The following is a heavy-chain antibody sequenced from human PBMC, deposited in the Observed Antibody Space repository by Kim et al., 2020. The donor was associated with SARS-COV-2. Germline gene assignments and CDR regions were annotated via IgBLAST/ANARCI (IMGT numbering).Heavy chain of an antibody. J-gene: IGHJ6*02. V-gene: IGHV3-21*01. CDR3: ARDLGAAYYGMDV. Sequence: GGSLRLSCAASGFTFSSYSMNWVRQAPGKGLEWVSSISSSSSYIYYADSVKGRFTISRDNAKNSLYLQMNSLRAEDTAVYYCARDLGAAYYGMDVWGQGTTVTVSS. D-gene: IGHD3-16*01. CDR2: ISSSSSYI. CDR1: GFTFSSYS.